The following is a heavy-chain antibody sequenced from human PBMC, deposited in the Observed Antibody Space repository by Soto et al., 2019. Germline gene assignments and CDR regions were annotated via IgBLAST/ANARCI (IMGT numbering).Heavy chain of an antibody. Sequence: PGESLKISCKGSGYSFTSYWIGWVRQMPGKGLEWMGIIYPGDSDTRYSPSFQGQVAISADKSISTAYLQWSSLKASDTAMYYCARHSSNCTNGVCYYYYGMDVWGQGTTVTVSS. CDR2: IYPGDSDT. J-gene: IGHJ6*02. D-gene: IGHD2-8*01. V-gene: IGHV5-51*01. CDR1: GYSFTSYW. CDR3: ARHSSNCTNGVCYYYYGMDV.